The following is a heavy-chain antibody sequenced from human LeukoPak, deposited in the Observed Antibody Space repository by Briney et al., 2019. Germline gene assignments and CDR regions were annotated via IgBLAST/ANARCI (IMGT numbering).Heavy chain of an antibody. D-gene: IGHD5-18*01. CDR2: IDSGGST. J-gene: IGHJ3*01. CDR1: GFTVDSNY. CDR3: ARRERLGYTYGRGTLDV. Sequence: GGSLRLSCTASGFTVDSNYMSWVRQAPGKGLEWVSFIDSGGSTYYADSVKGRFAISRDTSKNALFLQMNSLRAEDTAVYYCARRERLGYTYGRGTLDVWGQGTMVTVSS. V-gene: IGHV3-66*01.